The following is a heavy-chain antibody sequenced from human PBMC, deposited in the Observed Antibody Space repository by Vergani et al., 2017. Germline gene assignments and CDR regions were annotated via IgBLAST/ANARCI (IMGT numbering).Heavy chain of an antibody. CDR1: GFTVSSNY. CDR2: ISYDGSNK. D-gene: IGHD3-3*01. V-gene: IGHV3-30-3*01. Sequence: VQLVESGGGLIQPGGSLRLSCAASGFTVSSNYMSWVRQAPGKGLEWVAVISYDGSNKYYADSVKGRFTISRDNSKNTLYLQMNSLRAEDTAVYYCARDSPLRFFEWLSGWFDPWGQGTLVTVSS. CDR3: ARDSPLRFFEWLSGWFDP. J-gene: IGHJ5*02.